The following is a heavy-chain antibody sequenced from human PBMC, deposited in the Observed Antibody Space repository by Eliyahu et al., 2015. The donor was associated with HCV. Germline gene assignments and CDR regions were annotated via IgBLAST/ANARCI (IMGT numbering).Heavy chain of an antibody. Sequence: EWVAVISYDGSNKYYADSVKGRFTISRDNSKNTLYLQMNSLRAEDTAVYYCAKAPGWEPQSYYYYMDVWGKGTTVTVSS. CDR2: ISYDGSNK. V-gene: IGHV3-30*18. J-gene: IGHJ6*03. CDR3: AKAPGWEPQSYYYYMDV. D-gene: IGHD1-26*01.